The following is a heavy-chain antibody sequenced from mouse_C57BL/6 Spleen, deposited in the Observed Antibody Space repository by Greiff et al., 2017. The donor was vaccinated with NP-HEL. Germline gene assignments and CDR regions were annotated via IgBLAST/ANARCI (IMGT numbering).Heavy chain of an antibody. CDR3: ASPYARGNAMDY. D-gene: IGHD3-3*01. J-gene: IGHJ4*01. V-gene: IGHV1-81*01. CDR1: GYTFTSYG. CDR2: IYPRSGNT. Sequence: QVHVKQSGAELARPGASVKLSCKASGYTFTSYGISWVKQRTGQGLEWIGEIYPRSGNTYYNEQFKGKATLTADKSSITSYMELRSLTSEYSAVYCCASPYARGNAMDYWGQGTSVTVSS.